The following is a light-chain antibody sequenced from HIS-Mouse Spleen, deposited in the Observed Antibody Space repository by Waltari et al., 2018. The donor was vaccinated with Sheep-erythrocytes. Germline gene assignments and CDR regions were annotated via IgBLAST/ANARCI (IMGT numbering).Light chain of an antibody. V-gene: IGKV1-12*01. Sequence: DIQMTQSPSPVSASVGDSVHIPWRASPGISSWLSWYQPKPGKAPKLLIDAASSLQSGVPSRFSGSGSGTDFTLTISSLQPEDFATYYCQQANSFPITFGQGTRLEIK. CDR2: AAS. CDR3: QQANSFPIT. CDR1: PGISSW. J-gene: IGKJ5*01.